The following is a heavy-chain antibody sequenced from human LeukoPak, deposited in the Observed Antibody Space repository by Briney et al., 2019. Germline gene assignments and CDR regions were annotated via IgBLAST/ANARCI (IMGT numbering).Heavy chain of an antibody. J-gene: IGHJ4*02. CDR1: GFTFSSYA. Sequence: PGGSLRLSCAASGFTFSSYAMSWVHQAPGQGLEWVSAISGSADKTYYADSVKGRFTISRDNSKNTLYLQMNSLRAEDTAVYYCAILYSSSWYVGYWGQGTLVTVSS. V-gene: IGHV3-23*01. CDR3: AILYSSSWYVGY. CDR2: ISGSADKT. D-gene: IGHD6-13*01.